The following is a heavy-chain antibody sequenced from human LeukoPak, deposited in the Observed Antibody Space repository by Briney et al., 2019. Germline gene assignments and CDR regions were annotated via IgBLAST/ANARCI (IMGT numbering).Heavy chain of an antibody. CDR1: GFTFSSYS. CDR3: ARDPVAGLTPDAFDI. D-gene: IGHD6-19*01. J-gene: IGHJ3*02. V-gene: IGHV3-21*01. CDR2: ISSSSSYI. Sequence: GGSLRLSCAASGFTFSSYSMSWVRQAPGKGLEWVSSISSSSSYIYYADSVKGRFTISRDNANHSLYLQMNSLRADNTAVYYCARDPVAGLTPDAFDIWGQGTMVTVSS.